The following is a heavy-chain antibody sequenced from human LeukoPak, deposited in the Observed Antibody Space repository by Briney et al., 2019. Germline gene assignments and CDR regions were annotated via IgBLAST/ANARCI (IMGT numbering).Heavy chain of an antibody. CDR1: GGTFSSYA. V-gene: IGHV1-69*13. J-gene: IGHJ4*02. CDR2: IIPIFGTA. CDR3: ARDTRRGYSYGPFDY. D-gene: IGHD5-18*01. Sequence: ASVKVSCKASGGTFSSYAISWLRQAPGQGLEWMGGIIPIFGTANYAQKFQGRVTITADEPTSTAYMELSSLRSEDTAVYYCARDTRRGYSYGPFDYWGQGTLVTVSS.